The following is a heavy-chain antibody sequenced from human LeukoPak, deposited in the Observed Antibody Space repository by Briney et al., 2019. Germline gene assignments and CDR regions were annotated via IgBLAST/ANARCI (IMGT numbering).Heavy chain of an antibody. CDR2: IIPIFGTA. Sequence: SVKVSCKASGGTFSSYAISWVRQAPGQGLEWMGGIIPIFGTANYAQKFQGRVTITADKSTSTAYMELSSLRSEDTAVYYCARELTWGLRDFDYWGQGTLVTVSS. J-gene: IGHJ4*02. D-gene: IGHD4-17*01. CDR1: GGTFSSYA. CDR3: ARELTWGLRDFDY. V-gene: IGHV1-69*06.